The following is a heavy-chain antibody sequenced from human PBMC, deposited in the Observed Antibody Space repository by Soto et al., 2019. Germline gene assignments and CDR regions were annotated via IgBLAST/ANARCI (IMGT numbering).Heavy chain of an antibody. CDR1: GFTFSNYN. CDR2: IRSRSIDM. D-gene: IGHD2-2*01. Sequence: EVQLVESGGGLVKPGESLRLSCAASGFTFSNYNINWVRQAPGKGLEWVSSIRSRSIDMYYADSVKGRFTISRDDAKNSLSLQMNGLRAEDTAVYFCVRESYPAKAFDIWVQGTMVTVSS. J-gene: IGHJ3*02. CDR3: VRESYPAKAFDI. V-gene: IGHV3-21*01.